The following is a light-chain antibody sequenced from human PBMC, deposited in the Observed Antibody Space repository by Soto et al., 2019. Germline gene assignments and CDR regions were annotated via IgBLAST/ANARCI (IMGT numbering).Light chain of an antibody. V-gene: IGKV3-11*01. CDR1: QSVSSY. CDR3: QQRSNWPPNT. Sequence: EIVVTQSPATLSLSPGERATLSCRASQSVSSYLAWYQQKPGQAPRLLIYDASNRATGIPARFSGSGSGTDFTLTISSLGPEDFAVYYCQQRSNWPPNTFGGGTKVDIK. J-gene: IGKJ4*01. CDR2: DAS.